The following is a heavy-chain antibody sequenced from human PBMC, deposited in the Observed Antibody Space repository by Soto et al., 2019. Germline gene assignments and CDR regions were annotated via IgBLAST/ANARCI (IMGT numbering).Heavy chain of an antibody. CDR2: INPNSGGT. Sequence: QVQLVQSGAEVKKPGASVKVSCKASGYTFTGYYMHWVRQAPGQGLEWMGWINPNSGGTNYAQKFQGRVTMTRDTSISTAYMELSRLRSDDTAVYYCARANGVVGATYDAFDIWGQGTMVTVSS. CDR3: ARANGVVGATYDAFDI. CDR1: GYTFTGYY. V-gene: IGHV1-2*02. J-gene: IGHJ3*02. D-gene: IGHD1-26*01.